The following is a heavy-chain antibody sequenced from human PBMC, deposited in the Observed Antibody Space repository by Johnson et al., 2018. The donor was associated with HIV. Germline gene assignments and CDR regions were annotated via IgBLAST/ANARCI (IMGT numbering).Heavy chain of an antibody. J-gene: IGHJ3*02. CDR3: ARDQDCGYYDSTAFDI. CDR2: ISYDGSNK. CDR1: GITFSSYA. D-gene: IGHD3-22*01. V-gene: IGHV3-30*04. Sequence: QVQLVESGGGVVQPGRSLRLSCAASGITFSSYAMHWVRQAPGKGLEGVAVISYDGSNKYYADSVKGRFTISRDNSKKTLYLQMNSLRAEDTAVYYCARDQDCGYYDSTAFDIWGQGTMVTVSS.